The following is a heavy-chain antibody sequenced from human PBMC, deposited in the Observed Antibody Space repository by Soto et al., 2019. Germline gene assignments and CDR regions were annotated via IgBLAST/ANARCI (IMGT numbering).Heavy chain of an antibody. V-gene: IGHV3-33*01. CDR2: IRYAGSNK. CDR1: GFTFSSYG. D-gene: IGHD5-12*01. CDR3: ARGGEGLRRRWFDP. Sequence: QVQLVESGGGVVQPGRSLRLSCAASGFTFSSYGMHWVRQAPGKGLEWVAVIRYAGSNKYYADSVKGRFTISRDNFKNTLYLQMNSLRAEDTAVYYCARGGEGLRRRWFDPWVQGTLVTVSS. J-gene: IGHJ5*02.